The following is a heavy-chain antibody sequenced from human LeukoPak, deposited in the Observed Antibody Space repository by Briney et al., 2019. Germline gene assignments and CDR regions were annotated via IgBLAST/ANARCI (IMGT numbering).Heavy chain of an antibody. CDR3: AKGTTPRLISPFDY. CDR2: ISGSGGST. CDR1: GFTFSSYA. Sequence: PGGSLRLSCAASGFTFSSYAMSWVRQAPGKGLEWVSAISGSGGSTYYADSVKGRFTISRDNSKNTLYLQMSSLRAEDTAVYYCAKGTTPRLISPFDYWGQGTLVTVSS. V-gene: IGHV3-23*01. J-gene: IGHJ4*02. D-gene: IGHD2-8*01.